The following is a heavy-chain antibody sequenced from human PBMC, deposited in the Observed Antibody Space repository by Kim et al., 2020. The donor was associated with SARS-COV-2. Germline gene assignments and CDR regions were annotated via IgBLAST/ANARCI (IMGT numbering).Heavy chain of an antibody. CDR1: GGSISSGGYY. D-gene: IGHD1-26*01. CDR2: IYYSGST. J-gene: IGHJ4*02. Sequence: SETLSLTCTVSGGSISSGGYYWSWIRQHPGKGLEWIGYIYYSGSTYYNPSLKSRVTISVDTSKNQFSLKLSSVTAADTAVYYCARAITPIIVGARVGYFDYWGQGTLVTVSS. CDR3: ARAITPIIVGARVGYFDY. V-gene: IGHV4-31*03.